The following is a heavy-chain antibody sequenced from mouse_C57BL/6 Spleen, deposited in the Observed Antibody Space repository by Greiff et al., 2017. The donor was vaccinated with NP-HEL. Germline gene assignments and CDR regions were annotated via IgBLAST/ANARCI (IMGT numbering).Heavy chain of an antibody. CDR2: ISGGGGNT. V-gene: IGHV5-9*01. D-gene: IGHD3-2*02. CDR1: GFTFSSYT. J-gene: IGHJ4*01. Sequence: EVKVVESGGGLVKPGGSLKLSCAASGFTFSSYTMSWVRQTPEKRLEWVATISGGGGNTYYPDSVKGRFTISRDNAKNTLYLQMSSLRSEDTALYYCARQNSSGSMDYWGQGTSVTVSS. CDR3: ARQNSSGSMDY.